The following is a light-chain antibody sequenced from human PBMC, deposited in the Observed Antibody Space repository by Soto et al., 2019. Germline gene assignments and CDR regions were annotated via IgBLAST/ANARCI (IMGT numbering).Light chain of an antibody. Sequence: EIVLTQSPGTLSLSPGERATLSCRASQSVSSSYLAWYQQKPGQAPRLLIYGASSRATVIPDRFIGSGSGTDFTLTISRLEPEDFAVYYCQQYVSSQTFGQGTKVEIK. J-gene: IGKJ1*01. CDR3: QQYVSSQT. V-gene: IGKV3-20*01. CDR1: QSVSSSY. CDR2: GAS.